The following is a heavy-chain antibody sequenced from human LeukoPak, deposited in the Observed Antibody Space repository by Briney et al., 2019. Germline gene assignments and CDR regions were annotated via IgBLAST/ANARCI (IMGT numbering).Heavy chain of an antibody. Sequence: GGSLRLSCVASGFTFSRNVLHWVRQAPGKGLEWVATISYDGNNKFHADSVKGRFAISRDNSRNTVYLQMDSLRPEDTAVYHCAKGGIPTGPYYYFYYMDVWGNGTTVTVSS. V-gene: IGHV3-30*01. CDR2: ISYDGNNK. D-gene: IGHD3/OR15-3a*01. CDR1: GFTFSRNV. CDR3: AKGGIPTGPYYYFYYMDV. J-gene: IGHJ6*03.